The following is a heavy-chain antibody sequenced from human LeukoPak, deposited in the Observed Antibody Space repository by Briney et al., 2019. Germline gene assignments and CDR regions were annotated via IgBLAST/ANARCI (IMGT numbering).Heavy chain of an antibody. CDR2: ISSSSSYI. V-gene: IGHV3-21*01. J-gene: IGHJ4*02. D-gene: IGHD1-7*01. CDR3: ARGELELVDY. Sequence: GGSLRLSCAASGFTFSSYSMNWVRQAPGKGLKWVSSISSSSSYIYYADSVKGRFTISRDNAKNSLYLQMNSLRAEDTAVYYCARGELELVDYWGQGTLVTVSS. CDR1: GFTFSSYS.